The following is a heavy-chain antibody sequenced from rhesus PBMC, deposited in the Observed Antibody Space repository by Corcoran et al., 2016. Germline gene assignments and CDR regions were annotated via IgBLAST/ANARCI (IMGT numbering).Heavy chain of an antibody. J-gene: IGHJ6*01. D-gene: IGHD6S26*01. CDR2: IYWDDDK. CDR1: GFSLTTTGVG. CDR3: ARRPGDSSGWSPYGLDS. Sequence: QVTLKESGPALVKSTQTLTLTCSFSGFSLTTTGVGVGWIRQPQGKALEWLALIYWDDDKRYSTSLKNRPTIFKDTSNNQVVLIMTNMDPVDTATYYCARRPGDSSGWSPYGLDSWGQGVGVTVAS. V-gene: IGHV2-174*01.